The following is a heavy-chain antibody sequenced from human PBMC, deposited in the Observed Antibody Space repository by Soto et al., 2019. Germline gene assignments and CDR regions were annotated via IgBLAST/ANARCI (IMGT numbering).Heavy chain of an antibody. V-gene: IGHV3-7*01. D-gene: IGHD3-22*01. CDR2: IKGDESEK. J-gene: IGHJ4*02. CDR1: RFTFSNYW. CDR3: ARDDSSFCSDH. Sequence: GGSLRLSCAASRFTFSNYWMSWVRQAPGKGLEWVANIKGDESEKHYVDSVKGRFTISRDNAKNSLYLQMNSLRAEDTAVYYCARDDSSFCSDHWGQGIQVTVSS.